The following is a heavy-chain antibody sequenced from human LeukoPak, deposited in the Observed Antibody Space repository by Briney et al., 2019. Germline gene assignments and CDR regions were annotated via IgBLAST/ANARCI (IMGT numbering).Heavy chain of an antibody. D-gene: IGHD5-12*01. J-gene: IGHJ6*03. CDR2: IYSGGST. Sequence: GGSLRLSCAASGFTFSSYAMSWVRQAPGKGLEWVSVIYSGGSTYYADSVKGRFTISRDNSKNTLYLQMNSLRAEDTAVYYCAKRERWLRFPYYYYYMDVWGKGTTVTISS. V-gene: IGHV3-23*03. CDR3: AKRERWLRFPYYYYYMDV. CDR1: GFTFSSYA.